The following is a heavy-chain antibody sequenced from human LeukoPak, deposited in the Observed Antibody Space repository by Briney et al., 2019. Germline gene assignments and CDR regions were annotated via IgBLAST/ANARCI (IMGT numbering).Heavy chain of an antibody. CDR2: IRYDGSNK. Sequence: GGSLRLSCRASGFTFSSYGMHWVRQAPGKGLEWVTFIRYDGSNKFYADSVKGRFTISRDDSKNTLYLQMHSLRAEDTAVYYCAKSGRWLQFSPDWFDPWGQGTLVTVSS. CDR1: GFTFSSYG. V-gene: IGHV3-30*02. CDR3: AKSGRWLQFSPDWFDP. D-gene: IGHD5-24*01. J-gene: IGHJ5*02.